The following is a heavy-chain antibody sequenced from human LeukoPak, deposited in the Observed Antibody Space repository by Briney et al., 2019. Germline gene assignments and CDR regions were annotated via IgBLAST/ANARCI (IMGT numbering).Heavy chain of an antibody. CDR2: ISSSSSTI. D-gene: IGHD4-17*01. Sequence: GGSLRLSCAASGFTFSSYSMNWVRQAPGKGLEWVSYISSSSSTIYYADSVKGRFTISRDNAKNSLYLQMNSLRAEDTAVYYCARGSYGDYDYWGQGTLVTVS. CDR3: ARGSYGDYDY. V-gene: IGHV3-48*01. CDR1: GFTFSSYS. J-gene: IGHJ4*02.